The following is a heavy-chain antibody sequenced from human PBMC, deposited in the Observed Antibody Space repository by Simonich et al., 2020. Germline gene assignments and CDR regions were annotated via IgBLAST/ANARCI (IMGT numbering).Heavy chain of an antibody. D-gene: IGHD2-15*01. CDR3: ARASRGTWWYYYFDY. J-gene: IGHJ4*02. Sequence: QVQLVQSGAEVKKPGASVKVSCKASGYTFTSYGISWVRQAPGQGLEGMGWISAYKGNTNYAQKLQGRVTMTTDPSTSTAYMGLRSLRSDDTAVYYCARASRGTWWYYYFDYWGQGTLVTVSS. CDR1: GYTFTSYG. CDR2: ISAYKGNT. V-gene: IGHV1-18*01.